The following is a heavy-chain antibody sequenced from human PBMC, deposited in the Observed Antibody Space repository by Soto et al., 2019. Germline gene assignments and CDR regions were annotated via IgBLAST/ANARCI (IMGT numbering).Heavy chain of an antibody. CDR2: IYHSGST. CDR3: ARIAAAGTYYFDY. Sequence: PSETLSLTCAVSSGSISSSNWWSWVRQPPGKGLEWIGEIYHSGSTNYNPSLKSRVTISVDKSKNQFSLKLSSVTAADTAVYYCARIAAAGTYYFDYWGQGTLVTFSS. D-gene: IGHD6-13*01. J-gene: IGHJ4*02. V-gene: IGHV4-4*02. CDR1: SGSISSSNW.